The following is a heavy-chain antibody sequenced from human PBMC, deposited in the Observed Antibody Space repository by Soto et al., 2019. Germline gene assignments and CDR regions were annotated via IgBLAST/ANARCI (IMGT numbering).Heavy chain of an antibody. CDR1: GGSITRGGYY. Sequence: SETLSLTCTVSGGSITRGGYYWSWIRQHPGKGLEWIGYIYNSGTTYYNPSLKSRVTISVDTSKNQFSLKLSSVTAADTAVYYCARRYGSFFDIWGQGTMVTVSS. CDR3: ARRYGSFFDI. D-gene: IGHD3-10*01. J-gene: IGHJ3*02. CDR2: IYNSGTT. V-gene: IGHV4-31*03.